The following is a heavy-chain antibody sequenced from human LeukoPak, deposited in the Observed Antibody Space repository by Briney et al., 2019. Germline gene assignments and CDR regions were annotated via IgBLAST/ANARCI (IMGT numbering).Heavy chain of an antibody. D-gene: IGHD3-22*01. CDR2: IYYSGST. J-gene: IGHJ3*02. CDR3: VRDEGLNGAFDI. V-gene: IGHV4-31*03. Sequence: SETLSLTCTVSGGSISSGGYYWSWIRQHPGKGLEWIGYIYYSGSTYYNPSLKSRVTISVDTSKNQFSLKLSSVTAADTAVYYCVRDEGLNGAFDIWGQGTMVTVSS. CDR1: GGSISSGGYY.